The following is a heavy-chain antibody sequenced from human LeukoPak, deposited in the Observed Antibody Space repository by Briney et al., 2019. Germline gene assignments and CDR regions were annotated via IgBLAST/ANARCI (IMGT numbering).Heavy chain of an antibody. Sequence: SETLSLTCAVYGGSFSGYYCSWIRQPPGKGLGWIGEINHSGSTNYSPSLRSRVTISVDTSKNQFSLKLSSVTAADTAVHYCAAKARDFDYWGQGTLVTVSS. CDR2: INHSGST. CDR3: AAKARDFDY. V-gene: IGHV4-34*01. CDR1: GGSFSGYY. J-gene: IGHJ4*02.